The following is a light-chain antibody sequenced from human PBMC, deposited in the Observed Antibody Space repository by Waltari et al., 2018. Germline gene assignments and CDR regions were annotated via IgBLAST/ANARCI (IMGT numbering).Light chain of an antibody. CDR1: QSVSRY. CDR2: GAS. Sequence: DIVLTQSPGTLSLFPGEIATLPCRASQSVSRYLAGYQQKPGQAPRPLIYGASTRATGIPDRFSGSGSGTDFSLTISRLEPEDFAVYYCQKYVSLPATFGQGTKVEIK. J-gene: IGKJ1*01. V-gene: IGKV3-20*01. CDR3: QKYVSLPAT.